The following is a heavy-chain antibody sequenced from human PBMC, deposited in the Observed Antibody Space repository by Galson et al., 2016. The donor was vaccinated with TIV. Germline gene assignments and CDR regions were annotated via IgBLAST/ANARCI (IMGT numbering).Heavy chain of an antibody. Sequence: SVKVSCKVSGDSLSDLSMHWVRQAPGKGLEWMAGFDPEVGRTIYAQKLQGRVTMTADTSTDTAYMELGSLRFEDTAVYYCATVAWFPGLSLDNWGQGTLVTVSS. CDR1: GDSLSDLS. CDR2: FDPEVGRT. J-gene: IGHJ4*02. V-gene: IGHV1-24*01. CDR3: ATVAWFPGLSLDN. D-gene: IGHD3-22*01.